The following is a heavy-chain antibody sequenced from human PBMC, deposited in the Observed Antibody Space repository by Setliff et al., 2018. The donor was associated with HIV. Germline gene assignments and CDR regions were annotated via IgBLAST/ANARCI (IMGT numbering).Heavy chain of an antibody. Sequence: NPSETLSLTCAVSGYSISSGYYWGWIRQPPGKGLEWIGSIYHSGSTYYNPSLKSRVTISVDTSKNQFFLKLSSVTAADTAVYYCARMYSGYDWSPAGARTRYFDYWGQGTLVTVSS. J-gene: IGHJ4*02. CDR3: ARMYSGYDWSPAGARTRYFDY. CDR1: GYSISSGYY. CDR2: IYHSGST. D-gene: IGHD5-12*01. V-gene: IGHV4-38-2*01.